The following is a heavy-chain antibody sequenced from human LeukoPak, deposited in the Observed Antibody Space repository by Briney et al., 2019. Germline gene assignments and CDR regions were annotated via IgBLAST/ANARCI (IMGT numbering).Heavy chain of an antibody. CDR1: GYTFTSYA. D-gene: IGHD1-26*01. J-gene: IGHJ4*02. Sequence: ASVKVSCKASGYTFTSYAISWVRQAPGQGLEWMGGIIPIFGTANYAQKFQGRVTITTDESTSTAYMELSSLRSEDTAVYYCARDGSGSWTIFDYWGQGTLVTVSS. CDR3: ARDGSGSWTIFDY. CDR2: IIPIFGTA. V-gene: IGHV1-69*05.